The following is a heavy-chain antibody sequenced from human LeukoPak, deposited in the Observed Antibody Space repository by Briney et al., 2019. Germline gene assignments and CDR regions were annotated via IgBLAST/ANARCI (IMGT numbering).Heavy chain of an antibody. CDR2: ISWNSGSI. V-gene: IGHV3-9*01. J-gene: IGHJ4*02. D-gene: IGHD2-21*02. Sequence: GRSLRLSCAASGFTFDDYAMHWVRQAPGKGLEWVSGISWNSGSIGYADPVKGRFTISRDNAKNSLYLQMNSLRAEDTAVYYCARGVGTGPYYFDYWGQGTLVTVSS. CDR3: ARGVGTGPYYFDY. CDR1: GFTFDDYA.